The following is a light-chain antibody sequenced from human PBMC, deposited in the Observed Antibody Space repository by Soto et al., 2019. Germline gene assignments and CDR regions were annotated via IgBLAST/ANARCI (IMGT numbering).Light chain of an antibody. CDR2: HAS. CDR3: QQYNNWPPEVS. V-gene: IGKV3-15*01. J-gene: IGKJ3*01. CDR1: QSVGNN. Sequence: EIVMTQSPATLSVSPGESATLSCRASQSVGNNLAWCQQRPGQAPRLLIYHASTRATGIPARFSGSGSGTEFTLTISSLQSEDFAVYYCQQYNNWPPEVSFGPGTRVD.